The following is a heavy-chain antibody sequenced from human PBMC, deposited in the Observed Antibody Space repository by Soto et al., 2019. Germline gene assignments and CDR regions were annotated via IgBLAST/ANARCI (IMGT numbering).Heavy chain of an antibody. CDR1: GYTFTSYG. J-gene: IGHJ4*02. CDR2: ISAYNGNT. Sequence: QVQLVQSGAEVKKPGASVKVSCKASGYTFTSYGISWVRQAPGQGLEWMGWISAYNGNTNYAQKLQGTVTKTTYTPARTAYMALRSLETDDTAVYYCARDRGAAAGLYFFDYWGQGTLVTVSS. D-gene: IGHD6-13*01. CDR3: ARDRGAAAGLYFFDY. V-gene: IGHV1-18*01.